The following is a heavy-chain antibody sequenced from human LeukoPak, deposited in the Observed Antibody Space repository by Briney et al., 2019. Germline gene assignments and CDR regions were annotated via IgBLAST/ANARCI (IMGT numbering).Heavy chain of an antibody. D-gene: IGHD5-12*01. CDR3: ASGRGYSGYELSYGMDV. CDR2: IYYSGST. CDR1: GGSVSSGGYY. V-gene: IGHV4-61*08. Sequence: SETLSLTCTVSGGSVSSGGYYWSWIRQPPGKGLEWIGYIYYSGSTNYNPSLKSRVTISVDTSKNQFSLKLSSVTAADTAVYYCASGRGYSGYELSYGMDVWGQGTTVTVSS. J-gene: IGHJ6*02.